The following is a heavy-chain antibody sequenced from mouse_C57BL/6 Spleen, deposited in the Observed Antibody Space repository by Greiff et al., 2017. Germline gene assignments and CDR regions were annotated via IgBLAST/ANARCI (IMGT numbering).Heavy chain of an antibody. CDR2: IYWDDDK. D-gene: IGHD2-4*01. V-gene: IGHV8-12*01. J-gene: IGHJ4*01. CDR1: GFSLSTSGMG. Sequence: QVQLQQSGPGILQSSQTLSLTCSFSGFSLSTSGMGVSWIRQPSGKGLEWLAHIYWDDDKRYNPSLKSRLTISKDTSRNQVFLKITSVDTADTATYYCARFFSDYDVYAMDYWGQGTSVTVSS. CDR3: ARFFSDYDVYAMDY.